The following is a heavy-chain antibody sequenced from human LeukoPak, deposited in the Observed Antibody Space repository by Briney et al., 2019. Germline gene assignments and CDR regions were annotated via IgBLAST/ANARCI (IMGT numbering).Heavy chain of an antibody. CDR2: INNDGTST. D-gene: IGHD1-1*01. CDR3: ARDSQLAFDY. Sequence: GGSLRLSCAASGFIFRNNWMHWVHQAPGKGLVWVSWINNDGTSTSYADSVKGRFTISRDNAKNTLYLQMSTLRGEDTAVYYCARDSQLAFDYWGQGSLVTVSS. V-gene: IGHV3-74*01. CDR1: GFIFRNNW. J-gene: IGHJ4*02.